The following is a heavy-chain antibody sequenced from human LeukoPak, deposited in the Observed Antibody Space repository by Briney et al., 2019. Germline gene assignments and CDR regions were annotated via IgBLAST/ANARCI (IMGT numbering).Heavy chain of an antibody. V-gene: IGHV7-4-1*02. D-gene: IGHD3-9*01. J-gene: IGHJ3*02. CDR3: ARGGFDSRWASDI. CDR1: GDTFTRFA. Sequence: ASVSVSCKASGDTFTRFAMNWVRQAPGQGLEWLGWINTNTGSPTYAQGFTGRFVFSLDTPVSTAYLQMSSLKAEDSAVYYCARGGFDSRWASDIWGQGTMVTVSS. CDR2: INTNTGSP.